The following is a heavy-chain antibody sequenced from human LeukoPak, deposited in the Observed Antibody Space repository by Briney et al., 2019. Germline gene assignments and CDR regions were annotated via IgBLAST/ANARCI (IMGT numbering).Heavy chain of an antibody. D-gene: IGHD5-18*01. CDR2: ISWNSGSI. Sequence: GGSLRLSCAASGFTFDDYAMHWVRQAPGKGLEWVSGISWNSGSIGYADSVKGRFTISSDNAKNSLYLQMNSLRAEDTALYYCAKDMYTAMVYWGQGTLVTVSS. J-gene: IGHJ4*02. CDR1: GFTFDDYA. V-gene: IGHV3-9*01. CDR3: AKDMYTAMVY.